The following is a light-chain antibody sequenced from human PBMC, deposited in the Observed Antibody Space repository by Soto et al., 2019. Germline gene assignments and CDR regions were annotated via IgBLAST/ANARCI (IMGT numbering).Light chain of an antibody. CDR2: GNS. Sequence: QPVLTQPPSVSGAPGQRVTISCTGSSSNIGAGYDVHWYQQLPGTAPKLLIYGNSNRPSGVPDRFSGSKSGTSASLAITGLWAEDEADYYCQSYDSSLSGWVFGGGTKLTVL. J-gene: IGLJ3*02. CDR1: SSNIGAGYD. CDR3: QSYDSSLSGWV. V-gene: IGLV1-40*01.